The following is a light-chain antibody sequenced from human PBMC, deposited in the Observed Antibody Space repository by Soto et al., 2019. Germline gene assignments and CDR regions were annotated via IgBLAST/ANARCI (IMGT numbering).Light chain of an antibody. V-gene: IGKV3-15*01. CDR2: GAS. CDR3: QQYNNWPPLAT. J-gene: IGKJ4*01. Sequence: EIVLTQSPGTLSLSPGKRATLSCRASQSISSSYLAWYQQRPGQAPRLLIYGASTRATGIPARFSGSGSGTEFTLTISSLQSEDFAVYYCQQYNNWPPLATFGGGTKVDIK. CDR1: QSISSSY.